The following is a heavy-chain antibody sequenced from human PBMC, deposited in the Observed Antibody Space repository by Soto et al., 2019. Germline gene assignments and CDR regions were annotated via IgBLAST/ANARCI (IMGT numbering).Heavy chain of an antibody. Sequence: ASVKVSCKVSGYTLTELSMHWVRQAPGKGLEWMGGFDPEDGETIHAQKFQGRVTMTEDTSTDTAYMELSSLRSEDTAVYYCTTDLPSITMIRQDLYAFDIWGQGTMVTVSS. CDR2: FDPEDGET. CDR3: TTDLPSITMIRQDLYAFDI. V-gene: IGHV1-24*01. D-gene: IGHD3-10*01. CDR1: GYTLTELS. J-gene: IGHJ3*02.